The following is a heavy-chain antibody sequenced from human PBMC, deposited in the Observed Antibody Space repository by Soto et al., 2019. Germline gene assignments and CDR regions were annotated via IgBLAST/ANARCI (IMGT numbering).Heavy chain of an antibody. D-gene: IGHD3-22*01. CDR3: ARWGYDSSGYYLHDAFDI. Sequence: SETLSLTCAVYGGSVSGYYWRWIRHPPGKWLEWIGEINHRGSTNYNPSLKSRVTISVDTSKNQFSLKLSSVTAADTAVYYCARWGYDSSGYYLHDAFDIWGQGTMVTVSS. CDR2: INHRGST. V-gene: IGHV4-34*01. J-gene: IGHJ3*02. CDR1: GGSVSGYY.